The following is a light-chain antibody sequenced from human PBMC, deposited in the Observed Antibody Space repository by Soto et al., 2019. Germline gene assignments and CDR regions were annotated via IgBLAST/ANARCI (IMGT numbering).Light chain of an antibody. CDR2: GAF. CDR3: QQYNNWEGT. V-gene: IGKV3D-15*01. Sequence: EIVMTQSPATLSVSPGERATLSCRASQSVSSNLAWYQQKPGQAPRLLIYGAFNRATGIPARFSGSGSGTEFTLTISSLQSEDFAVYYCQQYNNWEGTFGQGTKVDIK. J-gene: IGKJ1*01. CDR1: QSVSSN.